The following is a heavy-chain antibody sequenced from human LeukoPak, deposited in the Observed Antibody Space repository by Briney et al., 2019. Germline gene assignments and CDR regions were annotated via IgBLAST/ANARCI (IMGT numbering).Heavy chain of an antibody. V-gene: IGHV3-33*01. CDR1: GFTFSSYG. CDR3: ARDRGSYYYFDY. Sequence: PGGSLRLSCAASGFTFSSYGMHWVRQAPGKGLEWVAVIWYDGSNKYYADSVKGRFTISRDNSKNTLYLQMNSLRAEDTAVYYCARDRGSYYYFDYWGQGTLVTVSS. J-gene: IGHJ4*02. CDR2: IWYDGSNK. D-gene: IGHD1-26*01.